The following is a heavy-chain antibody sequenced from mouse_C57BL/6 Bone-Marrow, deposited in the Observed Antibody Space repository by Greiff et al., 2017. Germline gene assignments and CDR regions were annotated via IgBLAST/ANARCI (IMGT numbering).Heavy chain of an antibody. J-gene: IGHJ3*01. D-gene: IGHD4-1*01. CDR3: ARSNWDVRCAY. CDR2: INPGSGGT. V-gene: IGHV1-54*01. Sequence: VQLQESGAELVRPGTSVKVSCKASGYAFTNYLIECVKQRPGQGLEWIGVINPGSGGTNYNEKFKGKATLTADKSSSTAYMQLSSLTSEDSAVYFFARSNWDVRCAYWGQGTLVTVSA. CDR1: GYAFTNYL.